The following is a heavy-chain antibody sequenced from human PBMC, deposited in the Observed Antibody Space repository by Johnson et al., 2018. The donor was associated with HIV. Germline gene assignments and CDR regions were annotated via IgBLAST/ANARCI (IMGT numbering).Heavy chain of an antibody. D-gene: IGHD3-16*01. Sequence: VQLVESGGGLVQPGGSLRLSCVASGFTFSSSAMTWVRQGPGKGLQWVSLITGSGVSTHYVDSVKGRFTISRDNSKNTLYLQMNSLRAEDTAVYYCAKDNPRLGGAFDIWGQGTMVTVSS. CDR1: GFTFSSSA. CDR3: AKDNPRLGGAFDI. J-gene: IGHJ3*02. V-gene: IGHV3-23*04. CDR2: ITGSGVST.